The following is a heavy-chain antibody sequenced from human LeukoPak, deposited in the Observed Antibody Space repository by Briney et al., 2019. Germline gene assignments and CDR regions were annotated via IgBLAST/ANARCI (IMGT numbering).Heavy chain of an antibody. Sequence: PSESLSLTCTVSGGSISSYYWSWIRQPPGKGLEWIGYIHYSGSTNYNPSLKSRVTISVDTSKNQFSLKVSSVTAADTAVYYCARAPGNDYYPYYYMDVWGKGTTVTVSS. CDR1: GGSISSYY. CDR2: IHYSGST. CDR3: ARAPGNDYYPYYYMDV. D-gene: IGHD4/OR15-4a*01. V-gene: IGHV4-59*01. J-gene: IGHJ6*03.